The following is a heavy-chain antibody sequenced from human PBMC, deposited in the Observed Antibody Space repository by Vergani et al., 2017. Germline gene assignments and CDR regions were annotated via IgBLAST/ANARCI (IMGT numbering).Heavy chain of an antibody. J-gene: IGHJ6*04. CDR2: ISAYNGNT. V-gene: IGHV1-18*04. Sequence: QVQLVESGGGVVQPGASVKVSCKASGYTFTSYGISWVRQAPGQGLEWMGWISAYNGNTNYAQKLQGRVTMTTDTSTSTAYMELRSLRSDDTAVYYCARDPDIVVVPAAPYYYYYYGMDVWGKGTTVTVSS. D-gene: IGHD2-2*01. CDR1: GYTFTSYG. CDR3: ARDPDIVVVPAAPYYYYYYGMDV.